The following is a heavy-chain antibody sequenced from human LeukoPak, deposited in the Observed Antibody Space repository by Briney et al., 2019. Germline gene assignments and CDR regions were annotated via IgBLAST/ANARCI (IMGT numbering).Heavy chain of an antibody. CDR2: INYNGDRT. D-gene: IGHD5-24*01. J-gene: IGHJ4*02. Sequence: GGSLRLSCAASGFSFNTYAMHWVRQAPGKGLESVSAINYNGDRTYYANSVKGRFIISRDNSRKTLLLQMGSLRAEDTAVYYCARDSGGDAYNDYFDSWGQGTLVTVSS. CDR3: ARDSGGDAYNDYFDS. V-gene: IGHV3-64*01. CDR1: GFSFNTYA.